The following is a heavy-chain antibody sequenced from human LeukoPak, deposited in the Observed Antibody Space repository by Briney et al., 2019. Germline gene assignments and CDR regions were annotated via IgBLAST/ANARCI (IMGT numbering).Heavy chain of an antibody. Sequence: GGSLRLSCAPSGFTFSSFDMHWVRQPPDKGLEWVAFIKLDGSQKYYADSVRGRFTVSRYNSRNMLYLQLDSLRDDDTAVYFCARRLPDSGSYSPDYWGQGTLVTVSS. J-gene: IGHJ4*02. CDR3: ARRLPDSGSYSPDY. D-gene: IGHD3-10*01. CDR2: IKLDGSQK. V-gene: IGHV3-30*02. CDR1: GFTFSSFD.